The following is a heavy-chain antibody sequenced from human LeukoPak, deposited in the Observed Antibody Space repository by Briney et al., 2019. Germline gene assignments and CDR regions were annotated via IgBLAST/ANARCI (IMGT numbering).Heavy chain of an antibody. CDR2: IYYSGST. Sequence: SQTLSLTCTVSAGSISSGDYYWSWIRQSPGKGLEWIGYIYYSGSTYYNPSLKSRVTLSIDTSKNHFSLKLSSVTAADTAVYYCARGAPYSSGWLAGYWGQGTLVTVSS. CDR3: ARGAPYSSGWLAGY. CDR1: AGSISSGDYY. J-gene: IGHJ4*02. V-gene: IGHV4-30-4*01. D-gene: IGHD6-19*01.